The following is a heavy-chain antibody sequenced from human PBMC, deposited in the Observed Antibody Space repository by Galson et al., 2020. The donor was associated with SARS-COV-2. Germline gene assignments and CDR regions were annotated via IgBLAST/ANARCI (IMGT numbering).Heavy chain of an antibody. Sequence: GGSLRLSCTASGFSFSDYAMTWVRQAPGKGLEWVSSIGDNGTFTYYADSVKGRLTISRDNSKHTLFLQINSLRAEDTAVYYCAKERSSGYLDLVFDSWGQGTLVTVSS. D-gene: IGHD3-22*01. CDR3: AKERSSGYLDLVFDS. CDR2: IGDNGTFT. CDR1: GFSFSDYA. V-gene: IGHV3-23*01. J-gene: IGHJ4*02.